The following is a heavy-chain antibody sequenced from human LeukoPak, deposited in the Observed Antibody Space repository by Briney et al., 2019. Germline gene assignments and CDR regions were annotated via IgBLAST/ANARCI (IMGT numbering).Heavy chain of an antibody. D-gene: IGHD6-13*01. J-gene: IGHJ3*02. V-gene: IGHV3-21*01. CDR2: ISSSSSYI. CDR1: GFTFSSYW. Sequence: GGSLRLSCAASGFTFSSYWMSWVRQAPGKGLEWVSSISSSSSYIYYADSVKGRFTISRDNAKNSLYLQMNSLRAEDTAVYYCARDTRQQLVGRAFDIWGQGTMVTVSS. CDR3: ARDTRQQLVGRAFDI.